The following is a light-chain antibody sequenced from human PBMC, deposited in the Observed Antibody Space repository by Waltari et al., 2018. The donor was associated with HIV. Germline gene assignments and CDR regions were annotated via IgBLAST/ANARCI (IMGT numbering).Light chain of an antibody. V-gene: IGKV3-20*01. CDR1: QSVSSSY. J-gene: IGKJ3*01. CDR2: GAS. CDR3: QQYGSSPLA. Sequence: EIVLTQSPGTLSLSPGERATLSCRASQSVSSSYLAWYQQKPGQAPRLLSYGASSRATGIPDRFSGSGSGTDCTLTISRLEPEDFAVYYCQQYGSSPLAFGPGTKVDIK.